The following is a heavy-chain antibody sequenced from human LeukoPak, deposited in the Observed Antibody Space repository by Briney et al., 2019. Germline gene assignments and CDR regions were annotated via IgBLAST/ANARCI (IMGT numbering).Heavy chain of an antibody. CDR1: GYTFTSYD. V-gene: IGHV1-46*01. D-gene: IGHD5-12*01. J-gene: IGHJ6*03. Sequence: AASVKVSCKASGYTFTSYDINWVRQAPGQGLEWMGLINPSGGSTSYAQKFQGRVTMTRDTSTSTVYMELSSLRSEDTAVYYCARDGPYSGHDHRGNYYYYMDVWGKGTTVTVSS. CDR3: ARDGPYSGHDHRGNYYYYMDV. CDR2: INPSGGST.